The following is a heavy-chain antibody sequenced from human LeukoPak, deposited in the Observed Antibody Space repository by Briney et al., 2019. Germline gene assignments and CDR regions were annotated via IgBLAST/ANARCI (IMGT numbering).Heavy chain of an antibody. D-gene: IGHD3-3*01. J-gene: IGHJ5*02. CDR1: GYSISSGYY. Sequence: SETLSLTCAVSGYSISSGYYWGWIRQPPGKGLEWIGSFYHSGSTYYNPSLKSRVTISVDTSKNQFSLQLSSVTAADTAVYSCARGLAGDNFWSGYYMWWFDPWGQGTLVTVSS. CDR2: FYHSGST. CDR3: ARGLAGDNFWSGYYMWWFDP. V-gene: IGHV4-38-2*01.